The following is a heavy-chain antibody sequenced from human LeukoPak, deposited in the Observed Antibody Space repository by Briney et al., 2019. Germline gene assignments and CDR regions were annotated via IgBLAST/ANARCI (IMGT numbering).Heavy chain of an antibody. CDR2: IYYSGST. Sequence: PSETLSLTCTVSGGSISSGNYYWSWIRQPPGKGREWFGYIYYSGSTYYNPSLKSRVTISVDTSKNQFSLKLSSVTAADTAVYYCARDRRDGYNSNWFDPWGQGTLVTVSS. D-gene: IGHD5-24*01. CDR3: ARDRRDGYNSNWFDP. CDR1: GGSISSGNYY. J-gene: IGHJ5*02. V-gene: IGHV4-30-4*01.